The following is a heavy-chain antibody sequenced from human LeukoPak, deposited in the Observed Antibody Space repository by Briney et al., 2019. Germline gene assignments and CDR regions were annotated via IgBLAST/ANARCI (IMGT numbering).Heavy chain of an antibody. J-gene: IGHJ5*02. CDR1: GGSINYYY. CDR2: IYSSGTT. Sequence: SETLSLTRIVSGGSINYYYWTWIRQPPGKGLEWIGYIYSSGTTDYNPSLKSRATISVDTSNNQFSLKLRSVTAADTAIYYCAKQKGLDPWGQRILVTVSS. CDR3: AKQKGLDP. D-gene: IGHD1/OR15-1a*01. V-gene: IGHV4-59*01.